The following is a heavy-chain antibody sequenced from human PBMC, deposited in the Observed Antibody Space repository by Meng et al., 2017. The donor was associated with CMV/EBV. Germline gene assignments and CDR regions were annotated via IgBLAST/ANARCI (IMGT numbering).Heavy chain of an antibody. CDR2: IKQDGSEK. V-gene: IGHV3-7*01. CDR1: GFTFSSYW. CDR3: ARKKGGFRPAANGVGYYYYGMDV. J-gene: IGHJ6*02. D-gene: IGHD3-16*01. Sequence: GESLKISCAASGFTFSSYWMSWVRQAPGKGLEWVANIKQDGSEKYYVDSVKGRFTISRDNAKNSLYLQMNGLRAEDTAVYYCARKKGGFRPAANGVGYYYYGMDVWGQGTTVTVSS.